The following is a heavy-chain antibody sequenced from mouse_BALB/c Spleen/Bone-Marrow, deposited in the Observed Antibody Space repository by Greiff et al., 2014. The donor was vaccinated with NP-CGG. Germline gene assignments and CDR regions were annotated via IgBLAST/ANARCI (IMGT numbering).Heavy chain of an antibody. CDR1: GFNIKDTY. CDR3: ASYYYGRYFDV. D-gene: IGHD1-1*01. V-gene: IGHV14-3*02. CDR2: IDPANGNT. Sequence: EVNLVESGAELVKPGASVKLSCTASGFNIKDTYMHWVKQRPEQGLEWIGRIDPANGNTKYDPKFQGKATITADTSSNTAYLQLSSLTSEDTAVYYCASYYYGRYFDVWGAGTTVTVSP. J-gene: IGHJ1*01.